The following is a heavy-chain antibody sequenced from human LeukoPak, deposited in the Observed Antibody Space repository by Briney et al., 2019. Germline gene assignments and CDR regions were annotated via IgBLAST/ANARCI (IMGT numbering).Heavy chain of an antibody. J-gene: IGHJ4*02. CDR3: ARGGGGD. CDR2: IYYSGST. CDR1: GVSISSYY. V-gene: IGHV4-59*01. D-gene: IGHD3-16*01. Sequence: PSETLSLTCTVSGVSISSYYWSWIRQPPGKGLEWIGYIYYSGSTNYNPSLKSRVTISVDTSKNQFSLKLSSVTAADTAVYYCARGGGGDWGQGTLVTVSS.